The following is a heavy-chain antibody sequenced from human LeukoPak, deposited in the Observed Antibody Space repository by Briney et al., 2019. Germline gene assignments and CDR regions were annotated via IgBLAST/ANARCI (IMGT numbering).Heavy chain of an antibody. D-gene: IGHD3-22*01. CDR1: GFTFSSYG. J-gene: IGHJ4*02. CDR2: IRYDGSNK. Sequence: GGSLRLSCAASGFTFSSYGMHWVRQAPGKGLEWVAFIRYDGSNKYYADSVKGRFTISRDNSKNTLYLQMNSLRAEDTAAYYCARCHGYPHYSFDYWGQGTLVTVSS. CDR3: ARCHGYPHYSFDY. V-gene: IGHV3-30*02.